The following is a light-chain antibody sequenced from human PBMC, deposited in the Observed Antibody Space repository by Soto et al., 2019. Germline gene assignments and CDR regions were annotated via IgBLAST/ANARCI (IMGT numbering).Light chain of an antibody. V-gene: IGKV3-11*01. Sequence: VLTQSPATLSLSPGERATLSCRASQRVSRSLAWYQQKVAQPPRLLMYDTSTRATGIPARFSGSGSGTDFTLTISSRDVEDFGVYYCQHRTNWPPGYTFGQGTKLE. CDR3: QHRTNWPPGYT. CDR2: DTS. CDR1: QRVSRS. J-gene: IGKJ2*01.